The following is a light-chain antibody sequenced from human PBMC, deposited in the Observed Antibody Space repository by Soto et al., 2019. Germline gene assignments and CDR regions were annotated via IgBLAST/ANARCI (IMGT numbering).Light chain of an antibody. V-gene: IGKV3-15*01. CDR2: GAS. CDR1: QSVFSN. Sequence: EIVMTQSPATLSVSPGERATLSCRASQSVFSNLAWYQQKPGQAPRLLIYGASTRATGIPARFSGSGSGTEFTLTIRSLQSEDFAIYYCQPYNNWPPYTFGQGTKLEIK. CDR3: QPYNNWPPYT. J-gene: IGKJ2*01.